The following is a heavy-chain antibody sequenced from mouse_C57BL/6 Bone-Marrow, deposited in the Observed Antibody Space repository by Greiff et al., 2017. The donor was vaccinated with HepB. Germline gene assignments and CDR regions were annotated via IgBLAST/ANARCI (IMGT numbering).Heavy chain of an antibody. J-gene: IGHJ3*01. CDR2: IYPGSGST. D-gene: IGHD2-3*01. V-gene: IGHV1-55*01. Sequence: QVQLQQSGAELVKPGASVKMSCKASGYTFTSYWITWVKQRPGQGLEWIGDIYPGSGSTNYNEKFKSKATLTVDTSSSTAYMQLSSLTSEDSAVYYCARYFDGPEGFAYWGQGTLVTVSA. CDR1: GYTFTSYW. CDR3: ARYFDGPEGFAY.